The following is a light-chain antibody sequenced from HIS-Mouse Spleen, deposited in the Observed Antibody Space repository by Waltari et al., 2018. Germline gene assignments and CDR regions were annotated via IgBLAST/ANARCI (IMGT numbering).Light chain of an antibody. CDR2: EVS. CDR1: SRDAGGYHY. CDR3: SSYTSSSTWV. J-gene: IGLJ3*02. Sequence: QSALTQPASVSGSPGQSITISCTGTSRDAGGYHYCPWYQQHPGQAPKLMIYEVSNRPSGVSNRFSGSKSGNTASLTISGLQAEDEADYYCSSYTSSSTWVFGGGTKLTVL. V-gene: IGLV2-14*01.